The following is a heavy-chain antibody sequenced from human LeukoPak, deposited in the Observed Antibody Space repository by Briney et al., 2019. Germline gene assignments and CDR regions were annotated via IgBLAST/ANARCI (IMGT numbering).Heavy chain of an antibody. D-gene: IGHD3-22*01. CDR2: INPSGGST. CDR3: ARGGDSSGYSAEYFQH. J-gene: IGHJ1*01. Sequence: ASVKVSCKASGYTFTSYYMHWVRQAPGQGLEWMGIINPSGGSTSYAQKFQGRVTITTDESTSTAYMELSSLRSEDTAVYYCARGGDSSGYSAEYFQHWGQGTLVTVSS. V-gene: IGHV1-46*01. CDR1: GYTFTSYY.